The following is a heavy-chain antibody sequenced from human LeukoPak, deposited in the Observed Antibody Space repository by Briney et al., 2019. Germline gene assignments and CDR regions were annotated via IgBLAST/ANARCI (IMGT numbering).Heavy chain of an antibody. V-gene: IGHV3-21*01. D-gene: IGHD2-21*02. CDR2: ISSSSSYI. CDR1: GSTFSSYS. Sequence: KPGGSLRLSCAASGSTFSSYSVNWVRQAPGKGLEWVSSISSSSSYIYYADSVKGRFTISRDNAKNSLYLQMNSLRAEDTAVYYCARDLVVVTAFDYWGQGTLVTVSS. J-gene: IGHJ4*02. CDR3: ARDLVVVTAFDY.